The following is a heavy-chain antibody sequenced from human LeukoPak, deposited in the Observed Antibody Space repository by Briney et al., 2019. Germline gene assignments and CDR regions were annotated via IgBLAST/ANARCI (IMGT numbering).Heavy chain of an antibody. CDR3: ARDLLLRWSYYFDC. CDR2: ISYDGSNK. CDR1: GFTFSSYA. V-gene: IGHV3-30-3*01. Sequence: GGSLRLSCAASGFTFSSYAMHWVRQAPGKGLEWVAVISYDGSNKYYADSVKGRFTISRDNSKNTLYLQMNSLRAEDTAVYYCARDLLLRWSYYFDCWGQGTLVTVSS. J-gene: IGHJ4*02. D-gene: IGHD4-23*01.